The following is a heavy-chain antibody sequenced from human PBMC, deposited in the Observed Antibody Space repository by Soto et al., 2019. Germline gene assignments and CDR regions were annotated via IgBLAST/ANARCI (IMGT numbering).Heavy chain of an antibody. CDR1: GGTFSSYA. D-gene: IGHD2-15*01. CDR3: ARDLRLPSVVSGFDP. CDR2: FIPIFGTA. V-gene: IGHV1-69*01. J-gene: IGHJ5*02. Sequence: QVQLVQSGAEVKKPGSSVKVSCKASGGTFSSYAISWVRQAPGQGLEWMGGFIPIFGTANYAQKFQGRVTITADESTSTAYMELSSLRSEETAVYYCARDLRLPSVVSGFDPWGQGTLVTVSS.